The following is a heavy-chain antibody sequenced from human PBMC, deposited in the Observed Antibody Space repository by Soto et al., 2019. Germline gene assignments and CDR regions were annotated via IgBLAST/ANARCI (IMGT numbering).Heavy chain of an antibody. J-gene: IGHJ6*03. D-gene: IGHD3-3*02. CDR1: GGSFSGYY. CDR3: ARGLSFSAYYYYMDV. CDR2: TNPGGST. V-gene: IGHV4-34*01. Sequence: SEILSLTCAVYGGSFSGYYWNWIRQPPGKGLEWIGETNPGGSTNYNPSLKSRVTISVDTSKKQFSLKLTSVTAADTAVYYCARGLSFSAYYYYMDVWGKGTTVTVSS.